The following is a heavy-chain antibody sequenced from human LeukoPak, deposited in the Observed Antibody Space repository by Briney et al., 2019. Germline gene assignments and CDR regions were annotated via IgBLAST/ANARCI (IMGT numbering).Heavy chain of an antibody. CDR2: INHSGST. J-gene: IGHJ4*02. D-gene: IGHD6-13*01. CDR3: ARDHRYSSSWQFDY. CDR1: GGSFSGYY. V-gene: IGHV4-34*09. Sequence: SETLSLTCAVYGGSFSGYYWTWIRQPPGRGLEWIGEINHSGSTNYNPSLKSRVTISVDTSKNQFSLKLSSVTAADTAVYYCARDHRYSSSWQFDYWGQGTLVTVSS.